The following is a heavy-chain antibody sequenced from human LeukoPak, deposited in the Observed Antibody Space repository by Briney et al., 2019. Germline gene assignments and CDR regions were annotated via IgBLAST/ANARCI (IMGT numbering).Heavy chain of an antibody. CDR2: INIGGTNT. J-gene: IGHJ5*02. V-gene: IGHV3-48*04. CDR1: GFTFSSYW. CDR3: ATDGAGFDT. Sequence: GGSLRLSCAASGFTFSSYWMNWVRQAPGKGLEWLSYINIGGTNTHYADSVKGRFTISRDNAKKSLYLEMNNLRAEDTAVYYCATDGAGFDTWGQGVLVTVSS.